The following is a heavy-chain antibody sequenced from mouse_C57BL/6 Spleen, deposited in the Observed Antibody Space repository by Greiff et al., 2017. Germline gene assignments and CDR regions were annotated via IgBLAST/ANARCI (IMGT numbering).Heavy chain of an antibody. D-gene: IGHD2-3*01. CDR2: ISSGSSTI. J-gene: IGHJ1*03. V-gene: IGHV5-17*01. CDR3: ARNGYSTGYFDV. Sequence: VQLKESGGGLVKPGGSLKLSCAASGFTFSDYGMHWVRQAPEKGLELVAYISSGSSTISYAETVKGRVTISRDHAKNTLFLQMTSLRSEDTAMYYCARNGYSTGYFDVWGTGTTVTVSS. CDR1: GFTFSDYG.